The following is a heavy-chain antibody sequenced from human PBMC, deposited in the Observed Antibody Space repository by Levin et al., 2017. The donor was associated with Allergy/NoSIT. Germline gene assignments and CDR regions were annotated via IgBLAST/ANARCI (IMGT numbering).Heavy chain of an antibody. J-gene: IGHJ3*02. D-gene: IGHD6-13*01. CDR3: ARHQERVAAADAFDI. CDR1: GYSFTSYW. CDR2: IYPGDSDT. Sequence: GESLKISCKGSGYSFTSYWIGWVRQMPGKGLEWMGIIYPGDSDTRYSPSFQGQVTISADKSISTAYLQWSSLKASDTGMYYCARHQERVAAADAFDIWGQGTMVTVSS. V-gene: IGHV5-51*01.